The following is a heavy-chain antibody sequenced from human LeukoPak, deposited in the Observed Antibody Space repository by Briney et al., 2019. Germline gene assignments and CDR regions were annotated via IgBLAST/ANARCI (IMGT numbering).Heavy chain of an antibody. D-gene: IGHD4-23*01. CDR3: ATGRGGGNSVYFDN. J-gene: IGHJ4*02. V-gene: IGHV3-23*01. Sequence: GGSLRLSCAASGFTFNSYAMSWLRQAPGKGLEWVSGISDSGDTTYYADSVKGRFTISRDNSKNTLSLQMNSLRAGDTAVYYCATGRGGGNSVYFDNWGQGTLVTVSS. CDR1: GFTFNSYA. CDR2: ISDSGDTT.